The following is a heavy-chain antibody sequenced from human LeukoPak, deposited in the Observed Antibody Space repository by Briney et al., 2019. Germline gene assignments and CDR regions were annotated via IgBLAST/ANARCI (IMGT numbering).Heavy chain of an antibody. CDR1: GGSISSYY. D-gene: IGHD3-9*01. CDR2: IYYSGGT. V-gene: IGHV4-59*01. CDR3: ARSSYYDILTGYYNFDY. J-gene: IGHJ4*02. Sequence: SETLSLSCTASGGSISSYYWSWIRQPPGKGLEWIGYIYYSGGTTYNPSLKSRVTISVDTSKNQFSLKLSSVTAADTAVYYGARSSYYDILTGYYNFDYWGQGTLVTVSS.